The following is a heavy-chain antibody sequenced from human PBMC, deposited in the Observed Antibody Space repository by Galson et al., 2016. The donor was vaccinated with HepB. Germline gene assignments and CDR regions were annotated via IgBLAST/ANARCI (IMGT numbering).Heavy chain of an antibody. Sequence: SVKVSCKASGYTFTNYFMHWVRRAPGQGLEWMGVINPSAGSTNYAQKFQDRVTMTRDTPTSTVYMELSSLRSEDTAVYYCARVPGNSPPFDNWGQGTLVTVSS. CDR3: ARVPGNSPPFDN. V-gene: IGHV1-46*01. J-gene: IGHJ4*01. CDR1: GYTFTNYF. CDR2: INPSAGST. D-gene: IGHD4-23*01.